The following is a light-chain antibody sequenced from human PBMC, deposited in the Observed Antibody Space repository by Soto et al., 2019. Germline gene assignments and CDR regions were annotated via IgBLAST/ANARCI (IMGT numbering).Light chain of an antibody. Sequence: IVMTQSPDTLSVSPGERATLSCRASQSITEKVVRYQQKSGQAPRLLIYGASARATGIPARFSGSGSGTEFALTISSLQSEDFAVYYCQQYDNWPPLTFGQGTKVDIK. CDR2: GAS. CDR3: QQYDNWPPLT. V-gene: IGKV3-15*01. CDR1: QSITEK. J-gene: IGKJ1*01.